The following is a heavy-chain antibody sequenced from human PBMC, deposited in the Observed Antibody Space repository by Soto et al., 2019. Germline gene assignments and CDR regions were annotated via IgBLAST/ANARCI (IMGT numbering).Heavy chain of an antibody. V-gene: IGHV1-18*01. J-gene: IGHJ4*02. CDR3: ARGRYGDY. CDR2: ISAHNGNT. D-gene: IGHD1-1*01. CDR1: GYGFTTYG. Sequence: QVHLVQSGAEVKKPGASVKVSCKGSGYGFTTYGITWVRQAPGQGLEWMAWISAHNGNTNYAQKVQGRVTVTRDTSTSTASLELRSLRSDDPAVYYCARGRYGDYWGQGALVTVSS.